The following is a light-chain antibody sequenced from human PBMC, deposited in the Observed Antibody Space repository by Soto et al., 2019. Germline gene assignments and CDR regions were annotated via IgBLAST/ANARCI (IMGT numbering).Light chain of an antibody. V-gene: IGLV2-14*01. Sequence: QSALTQPASGSGSPGQWITISCTGTSSDVGGYNYVSWYQQHPGKAPKLIIYDVSDRPSGVSNRFSGSKSGNTASLTISGLQTEDEADYYCSSYTSSSTLGFGGGTKVTVL. J-gene: IGLJ2*01. CDR1: SSDVGGYNY. CDR3: SSYTSSSTLG. CDR2: DVS.